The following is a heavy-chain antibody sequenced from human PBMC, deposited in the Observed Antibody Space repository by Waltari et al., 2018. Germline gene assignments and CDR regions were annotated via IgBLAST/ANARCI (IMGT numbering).Heavy chain of an antibody. Sequence: QVQLVQSGAEVKKPGSSVKVSCKASGGTFSSYAISWVRQAPGQGLEWMGSIIPIFGTANYAQKFQGRVTITADESTSTAYMELSSLRSEDTAVYYCARDGCSSTSCYGNWFDPWGQGTLVTVSS. D-gene: IGHD2-2*01. CDR1: GGTFSSYA. V-gene: IGHV1-69*18. CDR3: ARDGCSSTSCYGNWFDP. J-gene: IGHJ5*02. CDR2: IIPIFGTA.